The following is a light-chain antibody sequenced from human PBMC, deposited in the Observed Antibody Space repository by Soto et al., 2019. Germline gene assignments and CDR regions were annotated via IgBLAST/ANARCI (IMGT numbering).Light chain of an antibody. CDR2: GAS. Sequence: EIVMTQSPVTLSMSPGERATLSCRASQRISSDLAWYQQKPGQAPRLLIYGASARATGIPARFSGTGSGTEFTITISSLQSEDSAVYYCQQYKNWPPMYTFGQGTKLEIK. CDR1: QRISSD. CDR3: QQYKNWPPMYT. J-gene: IGKJ2*01. V-gene: IGKV3-15*01.